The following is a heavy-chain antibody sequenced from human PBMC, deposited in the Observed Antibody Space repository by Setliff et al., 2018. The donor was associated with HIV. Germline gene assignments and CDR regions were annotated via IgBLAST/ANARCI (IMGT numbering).Heavy chain of an antibody. D-gene: IGHD3-16*01. Sequence: GGSLRLSCAASGFTFSSYSMNWVRQAPGKGLEWVSSISSSSSYIYYADSVKGRFTISRDNAKNSLYLQMNSLGAEDTAVYYCARSGGIGNYHWDVWGKGTTVTVSS. CDR2: ISSSSSYI. V-gene: IGHV3-21*01. J-gene: IGHJ6*03. CDR3: ARSGGIGNYHWDV. CDR1: GFTFSSYS.